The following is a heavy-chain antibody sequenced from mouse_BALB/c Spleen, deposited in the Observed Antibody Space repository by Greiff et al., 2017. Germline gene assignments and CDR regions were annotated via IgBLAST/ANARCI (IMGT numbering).Heavy chain of an antibody. D-gene: IGHD2-14*01. V-gene: IGHV5-17*02. CDR3: ARSYYRYDRAMDY. Sequence: EVMLVESGGGLVQPGGSRKLSCAASGFTFSSFGMHWVRQAPEKGLEWVAYISSGSSTIYYVDTVKGRFTISRDNPKNTLFLQMTSLRSEDTAMYYCARSYYRYDRAMDYWGQGTSVTVSS. J-gene: IGHJ4*01. CDR2: ISSGSSTI. CDR1: GFTFSSFG.